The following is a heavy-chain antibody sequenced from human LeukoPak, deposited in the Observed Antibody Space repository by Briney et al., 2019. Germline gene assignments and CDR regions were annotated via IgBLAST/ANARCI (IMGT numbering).Heavy chain of an antibody. J-gene: IGHJ6*03. CDR3: AKDLRFLEWSPTYMDV. CDR1: GFTFSSYA. D-gene: IGHD3-3*01. CDR2: ITGGAGNT. V-gene: IGHV3-23*01. Sequence: GGSLRLSCAASGFTFSSYAMSWVRQAPGKGLVWVSSITGGAGNTYYADSVKGRISISRDNPKNTLYLQFYSLRAEDTAVYYCAKDLRFLEWSPTYMDVWGTGTTVTVSS.